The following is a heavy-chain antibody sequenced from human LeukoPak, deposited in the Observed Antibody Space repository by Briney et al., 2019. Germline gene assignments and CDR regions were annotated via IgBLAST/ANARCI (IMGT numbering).Heavy chain of an antibody. Sequence: SETLSLTCTVSGGSISSYYWSWIRQPAGKGLEWIGRIYTSGSTNYNPCLKSRVTMSVDTSKNQFSLKLSSVTAADTAVYYCAREGPNLYSSSWAPIPHYYYYGMDVWGQGTTVTVSS. V-gene: IGHV4-4*07. CDR1: GGSISSYY. CDR2: IYTSGST. D-gene: IGHD6-13*01. CDR3: AREGPNLYSSSWAPIPHYYYYGMDV. J-gene: IGHJ6*02.